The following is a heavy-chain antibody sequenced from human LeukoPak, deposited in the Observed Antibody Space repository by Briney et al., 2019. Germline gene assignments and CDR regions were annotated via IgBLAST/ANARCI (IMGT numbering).Heavy chain of an antibody. CDR1: GFTFTSSA. J-gene: IGHJ3*02. D-gene: IGHD5-12*01. CDR3: AAGTPNIVAHDAFDI. V-gene: IGHV1-58*02. Sequence: TVKVSCKASGFTFTSSAMQWVRQARGQRLEWIGWIFVGSGNTNYAQKFQERVTITRDMSTSTAYMELSSLRSEDTAVYYCAAGTPNIVAHDAFDIWGQGTMVTVSS. CDR2: IFVGSGNT.